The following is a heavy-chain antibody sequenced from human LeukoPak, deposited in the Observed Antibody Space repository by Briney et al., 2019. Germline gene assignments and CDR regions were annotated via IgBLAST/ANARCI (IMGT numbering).Heavy chain of an antibody. CDR1: GGTFGSYA. D-gene: IGHD2-21*02. Sequence: GASVKVSCKASGGTFGSYAISWVRQAPGQGLEWMGGIIPIFGTANYAQKFQGRVTITADESTSTAYMELSSLRSEDTAVYYCASYLAYCGGDCYRHNRHDAFDIWGQGTMVTVSS. CDR3: ASYLAYCGGDCYRHNRHDAFDI. J-gene: IGHJ3*02. V-gene: IGHV1-69*13. CDR2: IIPIFGTA.